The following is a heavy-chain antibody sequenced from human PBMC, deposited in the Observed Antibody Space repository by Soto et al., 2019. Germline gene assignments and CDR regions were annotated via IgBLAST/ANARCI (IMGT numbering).Heavy chain of an antibody. D-gene: IGHD1-26*01. Sequence: SETLSLTCTVSGGSISSSSYYWGWIRQPPGKGLEWIGSIYYSGSTYYNPSLKSRVTISVDTSKNQFSLKLSSVTAADTAVYYCARRDYSGSYYVLSYGHFDYWGQGTLVTVSS. CDR1: GGSISSSSYY. V-gene: IGHV4-39*01. CDR3: ARRDYSGSYYVLSYGHFDY. CDR2: IYYSGST. J-gene: IGHJ4*02.